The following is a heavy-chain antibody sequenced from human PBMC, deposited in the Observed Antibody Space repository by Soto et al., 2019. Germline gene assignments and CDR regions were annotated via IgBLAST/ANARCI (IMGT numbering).Heavy chain of an antibody. Sequence: QVQLVQSGAEVKKPGASVKVSCKASGDTFTNYDINWVRQATGQGLEWMGRMNPNSGNTGYAQKFQGRVTMTRNTSITTAYMELSSLRSEDTSVYYCERGGDGMDGWGQGTAVTVSS. CDR2: MNPNSGNT. CDR3: ERGGDGMDG. J-gene: IGHJ6*02. CDR1: GDTFTNYD. D-gene: IGHD3-10*01. V-gene: IGHV1-8*01.